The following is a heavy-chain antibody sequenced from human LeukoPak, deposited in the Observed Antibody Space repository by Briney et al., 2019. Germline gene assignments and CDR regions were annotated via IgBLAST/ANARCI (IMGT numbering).Heavy chain of an antibody. CDR1: GGSFSGYY. Sequence: PSETLSLTCAVYGGSFSGYYWSWIRQPPAKGLERIGEINHSGSTNYNPSLKSRVTISVDTAKNLCSLKLSAVTAADTAVYYCARLRGGYSGYDWYYYYYMDVWGKGTTVTISS. CDR2: INHSGST. V-gene: IGHV4-34*01. J-gene: IGHJ6*03. D-gene: IGHD5-12*01. CDR3: ARLRGGYSGYDWYYYYYMDV.